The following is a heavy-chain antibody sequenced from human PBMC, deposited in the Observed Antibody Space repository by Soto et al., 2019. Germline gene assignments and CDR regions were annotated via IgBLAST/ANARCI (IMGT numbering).Heavy chain of an antibody. J-gene: IGHJ4*02. Sequence: VQLVESGGGVVQPGRSLRLSCAASGFTFSSYGMHWVRQAPGKGLEWVSYISSSSSTIYYADSVKGRFTISRDNAKNSLYLQMNSLRDEDTAVYYCARDQTPNCSGGSCYVDYWGQGTLVTVSS. CDR2: ISSSSSTI. D-gene: IGHD2-15*01. CDR3: ARDQTPNCSGGSCYVDY. V-gene: IGHV3-48*02. CDR1: GFTFSSYG.